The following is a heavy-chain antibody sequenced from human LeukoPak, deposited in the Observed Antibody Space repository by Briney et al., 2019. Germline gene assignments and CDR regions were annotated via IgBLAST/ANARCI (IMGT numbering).Heavy chain of an antibody. Sequence: SETLSLTCTVSGGSISSGSYYWNWIRQPAGKGLEWIGRIYTSGSTNYNPSLKSRVTISVDTSKNQFSLKLSSVTAADTAVYYCARAVNPDYDFWSGYYRYYFDYWGQGTLVTVSS. J-gene: IGHJ4*02. D-gene: IGHD3-3*01. CDR2: IYTSGST. V-gene: IGHV4-61*02. CDR3: ARAVNPDYDFWSGYYRYYFDY. CDR1: GGSISSGSYY.